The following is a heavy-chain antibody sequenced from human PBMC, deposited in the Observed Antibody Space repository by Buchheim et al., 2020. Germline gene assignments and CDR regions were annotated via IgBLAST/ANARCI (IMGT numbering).Heavy chain of an antibody. V-gene: IGHV3-30*18. Sequence: QVQLVESGGGVVQPGRSLRLSCAASGFTFSSYGMHWVRQAPGKGLEWVAVISYDGSNKYYADSVKGRFTISRDNSKKTLYLQMNSLRAEDTAVYYCAKEAGVRDYYGMDVWGQGTT. CDR3: AKEAGVRDYYGMDV. CDR2: ISYDGSNK. D-gene: IGHD3-10*01. J-gene: IGHJ6*02. CDR1: GFTFSSYG.